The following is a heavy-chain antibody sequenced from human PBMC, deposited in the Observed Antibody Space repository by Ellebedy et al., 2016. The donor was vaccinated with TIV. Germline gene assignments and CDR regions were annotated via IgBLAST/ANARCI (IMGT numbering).Heavy chain of an antibody. CDR2: IYQDGSVQ. Sequence: GGSLRLSCAATGFSFRSYWMSWVRQAPGKGLEWVANIYQDGSVQYYVDSVKGRFTISRDNAKNSLYLQMNGLRAEDTAVYYCARRGSYGDYAVQVNPWFDPWGQGTLVTVSS. CDR1: GFSFRSYW. J-gene: IGHJ5*02. V-gene: IGHV3-7*01. CDR3: ARRGSYGDYAVQVNPWFDP. D-gene: IGHD4-17*01.